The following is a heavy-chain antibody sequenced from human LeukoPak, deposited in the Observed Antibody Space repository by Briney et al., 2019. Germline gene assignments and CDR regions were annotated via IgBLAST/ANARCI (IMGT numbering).Heavy chain of an antibody. CDR2: IKQDGGEK. D-gene: IGHD6-19*01. Sequence: GGSLRLSCAASGSTFSDYWMSWVRQAPGKGLEWVANIKQDGGEKYYVDSVKGRFTISRDNARKSLYLQMNSLRAEDTAVYFCATSQTTSGRYGNAFDIWGQGTMVTVSS. CDR1: GSTFSDYW. V-gene: IGHV3-7*01. CDR3: ATSQTTSGRYGNAFDI. J-gene: IGHJ3*02.